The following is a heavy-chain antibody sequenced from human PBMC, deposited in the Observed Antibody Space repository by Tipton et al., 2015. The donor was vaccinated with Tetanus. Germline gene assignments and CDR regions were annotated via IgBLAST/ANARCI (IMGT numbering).Heavy chain of an antibody. V-gene: IGHV3-23*04. J-gene: IGHJ4*02. Sequence: QLVQSGGGVVQPGRSLRLSCAASGFTFSTYAMSWVRQGPGKGLEWVSAVTAGGDNTFYTHSVKGRFTISRDNSKNTLYLQMNTLRAEDTAVYYCAKETSYYGLWSGHDYWGQGALVTVSS. CDR3: AKETSYYGLWSGHDY. CDR2: VTAGGDNT. D-gene: IGHD3-3*01. CDR1: GFTFSTYA.